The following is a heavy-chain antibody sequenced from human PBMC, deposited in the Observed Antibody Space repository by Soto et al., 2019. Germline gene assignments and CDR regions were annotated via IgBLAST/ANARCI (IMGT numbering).Heavy chain of an antibody. V-gene: IGHV3-23*01. J-gene: IGHJ4*02. CDR3: AKAGKGETSGWLRFRVDDN. D-gene: IGHD6-19*01. Sequence: EVQLLESGGGLVQPRGSLRLSCAASGFTFSNHAMSWVRQAPGKGLEWVSGISGSGDSTFYADSVQGRFTISRDNSKNKLYLQMNSLRAEDTAVYYCAKAGKGETSGWLRFRVDDNWGQGTLVTVSS. CDR2: ISGSGDST. CDR1: GFTFSNHA.